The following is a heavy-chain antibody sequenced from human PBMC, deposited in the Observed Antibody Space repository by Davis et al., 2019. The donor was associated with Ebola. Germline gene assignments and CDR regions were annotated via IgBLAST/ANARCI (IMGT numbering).Heavy chain of an antibody. Sequence: PGGSLRLSCAASGFTFSSYEMNWVRQAPGKGLEWVSFISSSGNTIYYADSVKGRFTISRDNAKNSLYLQMNSLRAEDTAVYYCAIARNYFGSQPLDNWGQGTLVTVSS. CDR2: ISSSGNTI. CDR3: AIARNYFGSQPLDN. J-gene: IGHJ4*02. CDR1: GFTFSSYE. D-gene: IGHD3-10*01. V-gene: IGHV3-48*03.